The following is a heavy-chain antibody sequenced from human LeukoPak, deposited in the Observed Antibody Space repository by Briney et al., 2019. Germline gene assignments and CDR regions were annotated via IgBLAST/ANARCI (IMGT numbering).Heavy chain of an antibody. V-gene: IGHV3-66*02. Sequence: GGSLRLSCAASGFTVSSNYMSWVRQAPGKGLEWVSVIYSGGSTYCADSVKGRFTISRDNSKNTLYLQMNSLRAEDTAVYYCARDPRGYSSSWGFDPWGQGTLVTVSS. CDR3: ARDPRGYSSSWGFDP. CDR2: IYSGGST. J-gene: IGHJ5*02. D-gene: IGHD6-13*01. CDR1: GFTVSSNY.